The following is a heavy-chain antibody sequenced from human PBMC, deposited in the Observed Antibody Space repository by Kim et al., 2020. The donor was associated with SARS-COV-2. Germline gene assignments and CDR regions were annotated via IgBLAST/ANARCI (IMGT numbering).Heavy chain of an antibody. CDR1: GYTFTSYA. V-gene: IGHV7-4-1*02. Sequence: ASVKVSWKASGYTFTSYAMNWVRQAPGQGLEWMGWINTNTGNPTYAQGFTGRFVFSLDTSVSTAYLQISSLKAEDTAVYYCARDESSIAAVYYFDYWGQGTLVTVTS. CDR3: ARDESSIAAVYYFDY. D-gene: IGHD6-6*01. J-gene: IGHJ4*02. CDR2: INTNTGNP.